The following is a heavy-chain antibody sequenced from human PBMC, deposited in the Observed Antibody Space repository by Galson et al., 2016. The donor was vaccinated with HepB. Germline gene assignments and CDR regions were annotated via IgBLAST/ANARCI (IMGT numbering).Heavy chain of an antibody. V-gene: IGHV1-69*06. J-gene: IGHJ6*03. CDR2: IIPLFGTA. CDR3: AGGEGQWIQLWSSYYYYMDV. CDR1: GGAFSRFA. D-gene: IGHD5-18*01. Sequence: SVKVSCKASGGAFSRFAISWVRQAPGQGLEWMGGIIPLFGTANYAQKFQGRVTITADKSTDTAYMELNSLISEDTAVYYCAGGEGQWIQLWSSYYYYMDVWGKGTTVTAAS.